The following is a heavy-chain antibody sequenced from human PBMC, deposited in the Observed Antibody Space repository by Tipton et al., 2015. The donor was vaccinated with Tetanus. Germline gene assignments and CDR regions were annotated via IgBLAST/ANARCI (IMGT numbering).Heavy chain of an antibody. CDR3: ARGGRDAYNNPLGAFDV. CDR1: GGSLRSSDYY. D-gene: IGHD5-24*01. Sequence: GLVKPSETLSLTCIVSGGSLRSSDYYWNWVRQSPGKGLEWIGEISHSGSSSYSPSLKSRITISVDTSKNQFSLRLRSVAAADTAVYYCARGGRDAYNNPLGAFDVWGRGTTVTVSS. CDR2: ISHSGSS. J-gene: IGHJ3*01. V-gene: IGHV4-34*01.